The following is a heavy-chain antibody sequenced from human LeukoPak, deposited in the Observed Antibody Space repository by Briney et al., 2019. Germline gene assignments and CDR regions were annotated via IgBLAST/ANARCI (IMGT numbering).Heavy chain of an antibody. CDR2: IYYSGGT. CDR3: ARRAQGYYDSSGYLNWFDP. CDR1: GGSISSYY. J-gene: IGHJ5*02. D-gene: IGHD3-22*01. V-gene: IGHV4-59*08. Sequence: SETLSLTCTVSGGSISSYYWSWIRQPPGKGLEWIGYIYYSGGTNYNPSLKSRVTISVDTSKNQFSLKLSSVTAADTAVYYCARRAQGYYDSSGYLNWFDPWGQGTLVTVSS.